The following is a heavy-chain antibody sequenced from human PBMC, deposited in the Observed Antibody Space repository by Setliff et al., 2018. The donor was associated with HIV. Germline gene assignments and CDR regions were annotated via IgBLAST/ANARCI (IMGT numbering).Heavy chain of an antibody. CDR2: LNPTSGKT. V-gene: IGHV1-8*01. Sequence: ASVKVSCKASGYTFTSLDINGVRQATGQVPEWMGWLNPTSGKTGSAQRFQGRVTMTRNTSISIAYMELGNLSSEDTAVYYCARGAPGNSCSGGSCSYFDYWGQGTLVTVSS. D-gene: IGHD2-15*01. J-gene: IGHJ4*02. CDR1: GYTFTSLD. CDR3: ARGAPGNSCSGGSCSYFDY.